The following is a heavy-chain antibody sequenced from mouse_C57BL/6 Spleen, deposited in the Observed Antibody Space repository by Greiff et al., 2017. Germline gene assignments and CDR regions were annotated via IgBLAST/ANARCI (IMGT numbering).Heavy chain of an antibody. CDR1: GYTFTSYW. CDR3: ARFVGGWYFDV. CDR2: IDPSDSET. V-gene: IGHV1-52*01. Sequence: QVQLQQPGAELVRPGSSVKLSCKASGYTFTSYWMHWVKQRPIQGLEWIGNIDPSDSETHYNQKFKDKATLTVDKSSSTASMQLSSLTSEDSAVYYCARFVGGWYFDVWGTGTTVTVSS. J-gene: IGHJ1*03.